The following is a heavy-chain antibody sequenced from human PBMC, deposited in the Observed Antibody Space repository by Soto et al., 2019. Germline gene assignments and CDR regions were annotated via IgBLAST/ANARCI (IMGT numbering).Heavy chain of an antibody. V-gene: IGHV1-18*01. CDR3: ARDQTENDYGDNGDAFDI. J-gene: IGHJ3*02. D-gene: IGHD4-17*01. Sequence: QVQLVQSGAEVKKPGASVKVSCKASGYTFTSYGISWVRQAPGQGLEWMGWISAYNGNTNYAQKLQGRGTMTTDTTTNKTYMELRSLRSDDTAVYYCARDQTENDYGDNGDAFDIWGQGTMVTVSS. CDR1: GYTFTSYG. CDR2: ISAYNGNT.